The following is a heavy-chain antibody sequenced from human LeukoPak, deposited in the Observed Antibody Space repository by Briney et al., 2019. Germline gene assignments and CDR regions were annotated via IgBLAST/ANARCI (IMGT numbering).Heavy chain of an antibody. CDR3: ARDHRRRDGYNYQGDAFDI. Sequence: ASVKVSCKASGYTFTSYDINWVRQATGQGLEWMGWLNPNSGNTGYAQKFQGRVTMTRNTSISTAYMELSSLRSEDTAVYYCARDHRRRDGYNYQGDAFDIWGQGTMVTVSS. CDR1: GYTFTSYD. D-gene: IGHD5-24*01. CDR2: LNPNSGNT. V-gene: IGHV1-8*01. J-gene: IGHJ3*02.